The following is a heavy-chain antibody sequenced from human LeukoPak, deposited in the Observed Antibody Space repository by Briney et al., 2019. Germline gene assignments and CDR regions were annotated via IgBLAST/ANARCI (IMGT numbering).Heavy chain of an antibody. CDR3: ARDERQGPYYDFWSGYLN. Sequence: ASVKVSCKASGYTFTSYYMHWVRQARGQGLEWMGIINPSGGSTSYAQKFQGRVTMTRDTPTSTVYMELSSLRSEDTAVYYCARDERQGPYYDFWSGYLNWGQGTLVTVSS. CDR2: INPSGGST. V-gene: IGHV1-46*01. D-gene: IGHD3-3*01. CDR1: GYTFTSYY. J-gene: IGHJ4*02.